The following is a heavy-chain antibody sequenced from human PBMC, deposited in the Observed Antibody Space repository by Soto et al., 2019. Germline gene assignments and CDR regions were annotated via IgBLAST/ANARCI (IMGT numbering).Heavy chain of an antibody. Sequence: EVQLVESGGGLVQPGGSLRLSCAASGFSFTSYWMHWVRQAPGKGLIWVSRINTDGSDTRYADSVKGRFTISTDNAKNTLFLQMNSLRAEDTAAYYCVRSPPGFSYGDYWGQGTLVTVSS. V-gene: IGHV3-74*01. J-gene: IGHJ4*02. CDR1: GFSFTSYW. CDR2: INTDGSDT. CDR3: VRSPPGFSYGDY. D-gene: IGHD5-18*01.